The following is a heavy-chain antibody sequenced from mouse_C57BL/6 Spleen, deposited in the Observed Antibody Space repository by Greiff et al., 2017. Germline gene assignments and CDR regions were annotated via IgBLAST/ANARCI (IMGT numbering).Heavy chain of an antibody. Sequence: EVKLVESGGGLVKPGGSLKLSCAASGFTFSDYGMHWVRQAPEKGLEWVAYISSGSSTIYYADTVKGRFTISSDNAKNTLFLQMTSLRSEDTAMYYCARGDYGSSSYFDYWGQGTTLTVSS. CDR1: GFTFSDYG. J-gene: IGHJ2*01. CDR3: ARGDYGSSSYFDY. D-gene: IGHD1-1*01. CDR2: ISSGSSTI. V-gene: IGHV5-17*01.